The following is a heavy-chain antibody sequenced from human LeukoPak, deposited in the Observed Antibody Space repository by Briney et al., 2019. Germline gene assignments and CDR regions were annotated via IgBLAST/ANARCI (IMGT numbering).Heavy chain of an antibody. J-gene: IGHJ4*02. D-gene: IGHD6-19*01. CDR2: IYTSGST. CDR1: GGSISSYY. V-gene: IGHV4-4*07. CDR3: ARGAVGIAVAGTDFDY. Sequence: SSETLSLTCTVSGGSISSYYWSWIRQPAGKGLEWIGRIYTSGSTNYNPSLKSRVTISVDKSKNQFSLKLSSMTAADTAVYYCARGAVGIAVAGTDFDYWGQGTLVTVSS.